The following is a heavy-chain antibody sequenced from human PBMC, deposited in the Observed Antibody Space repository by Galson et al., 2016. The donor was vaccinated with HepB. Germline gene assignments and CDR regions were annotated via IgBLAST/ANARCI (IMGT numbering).Heavy chain of an antibody. V-gene: IGHV5-51*01. CDR3: ARSLTGSYDFWGAMYNYYAMDV. CDR1: GYTFDSYW. J-gene: IGHJ6*02. D-gene: IGHD3-3*01. CDR2: IYPGDFDI. Sequence: QSGADVKKPGESLKISCRGSGYTFDSYWIGWVRQMPGKGLEWMAIIYPGDFDIRYSPSFQGQVTISVDKSISTAYLQWSSLTASDTAMYYCARSLTGSYDFWGAMYNYYAMDVWGQGTTVIVS.